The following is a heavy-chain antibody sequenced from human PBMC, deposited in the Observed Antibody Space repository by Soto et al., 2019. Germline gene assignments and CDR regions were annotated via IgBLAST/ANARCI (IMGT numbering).Heavy chain of an antibody. J-gene: IGHJ4*02. V-gene: IGHV3-33*01. CDR3: ARDGMGSGWYGLDY. D-gene: IGHD6-19*01. CDR1: GFTFSSYG. Sequence: ESGGGVVQPGRSLRLSCAASGFTFSSYGMHWVRQAPGKGLEWVAVIWYDGSNKYYADSVKGRFTISRDNSKNTLYLQMNSLRAEDTAVYYCARDGMGSGWYGLDYWGQGTLVTVSS. CDR2: IWYDGSNK.